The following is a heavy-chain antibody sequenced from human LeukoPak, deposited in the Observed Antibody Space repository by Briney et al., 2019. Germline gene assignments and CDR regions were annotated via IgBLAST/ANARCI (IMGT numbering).Heavy chain of an antibody. CDR3: ARGLLDWGTALEPAEDYYYMDV. Sequence: ASVKVSCKASGYTFTSYDINWVRQATGQGLEWMGWMNPNSGNTGYAQKFQGRVTITRNTSISTAYMELSSLRSEDTAVYYCARGLLDWGTALEPAEDYYYMDVWGKGTTVTVSS. D-gene: IGHD7-27*01. V-gene: IGHV1-8*03. CDR2: MNPNSGNT. CDR1: GYTFTSYD. J-gene: IGHJ6*03.